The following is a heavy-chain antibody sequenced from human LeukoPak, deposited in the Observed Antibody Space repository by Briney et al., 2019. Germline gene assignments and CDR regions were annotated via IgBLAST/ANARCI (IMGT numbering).Heavy chain of an antibody. CDR2: IYPGDSDT. V-gene: IGHV5-51*01. J-gene: IGHJ5*02. CDR1: GYSFTSYW. Sequence: GESLKISCKGSGYSFTSYWIGWVRQMPGKGLEWMGIIYPGDSDTRYSPSFQGRVTISADKSISTAYLQWSSLKASDTAMYYCARLGYYYDSSGYPNLWGQGTLVTVSS. D-gene: IGHD3-22*01. CDR3: ARLGYYYDSSGYPNL.